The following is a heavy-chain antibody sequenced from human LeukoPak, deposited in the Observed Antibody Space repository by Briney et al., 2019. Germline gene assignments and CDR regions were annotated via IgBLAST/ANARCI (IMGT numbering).Heavy chain of an antibody. V-gene: IGHV5-51*01. J-gene: IGHJ4*02. CDR3: ARGNIDYYDSSGYGF. D-gene: IGHD3-22*01. CDR2: IYPGDSDT. Sequence: GESLKISCKGSGYSFTSYWIGWVRQMPGKALEWMGIIYPGDSDTRYSPSFQGQVTISADKSISTAYLQWSSLKASDTAMYYCARGNIDYYDSSGYGFWGQGTLVTVSS. CDR1: GYSFTSYW.